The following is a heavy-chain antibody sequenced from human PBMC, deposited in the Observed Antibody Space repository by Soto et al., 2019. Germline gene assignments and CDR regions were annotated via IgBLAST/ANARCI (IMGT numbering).Heavy chain of an antibody. CDR2: ISYDGTNK. D-gene: IGHD2-21*02. Sequence: GGSLRPSCAASGFTFRNFGMHWVRQAPGKGLEWVAVISYDGTNKYYADSVKGRFTISRDNSKNTLYLQINSLRAEDTAVYYCAKAVPPFVVVTASDYWGQGTLVTV. CDR3: AKAVPPFVVVTASDY. J-gene: IGHJ4*02. V-gene: IGHV3-30*18. CDR1: GFTFRNFG.